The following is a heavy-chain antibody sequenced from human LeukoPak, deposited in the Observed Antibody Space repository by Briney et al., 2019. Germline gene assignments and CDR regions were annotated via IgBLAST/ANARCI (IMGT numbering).Heavy chain of an antibody. CDR1: VGTFSSYA. CDR2: IIPIFGTA. J-gene: IGHJ4*02. D-gene: IGHD4-17*01. Sequence: ASVKVSCKASVGTFSSYAISWVRQAPGQGLEWMGGIIPIFGTANYAQKFQGRVTITADESTSTAYMELSSLRSEDTAVYYCARGLLSYGAPLHFDYWGQGTLVTVSS. V-gene: IGHV1-69*13. CDR3: ARGLLSYGAPLHFDY.